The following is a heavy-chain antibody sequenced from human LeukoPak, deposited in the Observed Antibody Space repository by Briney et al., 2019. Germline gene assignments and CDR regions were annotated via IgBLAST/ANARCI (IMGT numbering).Heavy chain of an antibody. CDR2: ISSSGSTI. V-gene: IGHV3-48*04. Sequence: PGGSLRLSCAASGFTFSSYSMNWVRQAPGKGLEWVSYISSSGSTIYYADSVKGRFTISRDNAKNSLYLQMNSLRAEDTAVYYCAREGLGVRGDAFDIWGQGTMVTVSS. J-gene: IGHJ3*02. CDR1: GFTFSSYS. CDR3: AREGLGVRGDAFDI. D-gene: IGHD5-12*01.